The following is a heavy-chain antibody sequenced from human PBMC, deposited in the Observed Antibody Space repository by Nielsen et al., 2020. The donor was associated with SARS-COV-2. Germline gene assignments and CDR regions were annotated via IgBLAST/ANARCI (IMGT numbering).Heavy chain of an antibody. CDR3: ARSIYGGNIAAFDY. CDR2: IYSGGST. Sequence: GESLKISCAASGFTVSSNYMSWVRQAPGKGLEWVSVIYSGGSTYYADSVKGRFTISRDNSKNTLYLQMNSLRAEDTAVYYCARSIYGGNIAAFDYWGQGTLVTVSS. V-gene: IGHV3-53*01. D-gene: IGHD4-23*01. CDR1: GFTVSSNY. J-gene: IGHJ4*02.